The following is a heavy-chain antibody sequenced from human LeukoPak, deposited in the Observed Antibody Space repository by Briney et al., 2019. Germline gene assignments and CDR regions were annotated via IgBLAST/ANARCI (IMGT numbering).Heavy chain of an antibody. CDR3: AKDSRIARPRAFDY. CDR2: ISDSGDST. J-gene: IGHJ4*02. Sequence: GGSLRLSCAASGFTFRSYAMTWVRQAPGKGLEWVSSISDSGDSTYYADSVKGRFIISRDSSKNTLYLQMSSLRAEDSAVYYCAKDSRIARPRAFDYWGQGILVTVS. V-gene: IGHV3-23*01. CDR1: GFTFRSYA. D-gene: IGHD3-3*01.